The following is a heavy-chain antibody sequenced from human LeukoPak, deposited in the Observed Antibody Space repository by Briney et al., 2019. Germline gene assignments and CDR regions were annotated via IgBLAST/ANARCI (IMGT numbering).Heavy chain of an antibody. V-gene: IGHV3-23*01. D-gene: IGHD5-12*01. CDR3: AKDKGDSGYDSLVSFDS. J-gene: IGHJ4*02. CDR2: LSGRGGST. CDR1: GFTFSSYA. Sequence: PGGSLRLSCAASGFTFSSYAMSWVRQAPGKGLEWVSALSGRGGSTYYGDSVKGRFTISRDNSKNTLYLQMNSLRAEDTAVYYCAKDKGDSGYDSLVSFDSRGQGTLVTVSS.